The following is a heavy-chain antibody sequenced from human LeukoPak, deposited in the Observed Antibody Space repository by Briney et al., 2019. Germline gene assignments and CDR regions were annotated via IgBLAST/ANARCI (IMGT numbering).Heavy chain of an antibody. V-gene: IGHV3-30-3*01. CDR2: ISYDGSNK. CDR3: ASQIYCSGGSCYSDAFDI. J-gene: IGHJ3*02. Sequence: GRSLRLSCAASGFTFSSYAMHWVRQAPGKGLEWVAAISYDGSNKYYADSVKGRFTISRDNSKNTLYLQMNSLRAEDTAVYYCASQIYCSGGSCYSDAFDIWGQGTMVTVSS. CDR1: GFTFSSYA. D-gene: IGHD2-15*01.